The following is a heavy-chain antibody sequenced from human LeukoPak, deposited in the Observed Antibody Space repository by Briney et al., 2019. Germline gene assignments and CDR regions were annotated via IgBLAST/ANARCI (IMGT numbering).Heavy chain of an antibody. CDR1: GSTFSTYA. Sequence: GRSLRLSCAASGSTFSTYAMHWVRQAPGKGLERVAVISYDGSNKYYADSVKGRFTISRDNSKNTLYLQMNSLRAEDTAVYYCARDRLSLAGTFQFDYWGQGTLVTVSS. J-gene: IGHJ4*02. CDR3: ARDRLSLAGTFQFDY. V-gene: IGHV3-30-3*01. D-gene: IGHD6-19*01. CDR2: ISYDGSNK.